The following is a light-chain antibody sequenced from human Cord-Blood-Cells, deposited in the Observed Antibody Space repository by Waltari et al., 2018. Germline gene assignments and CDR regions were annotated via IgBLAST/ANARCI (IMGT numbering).Light chain of an antibody. CDR1: QSVSSN. CDR2: GAS. J-gene: IGKJ4*01. CDR3: QQYNNWPPLT. V-gene: IGKV3-15*01. Sequence: EIVMTQSPATMSVSPGDRATLPCSASQSVSSNLAWYQQKPGQAPRLLIYGASTRATGIPARFSGSGSGTEFTLTISSLQSEDFAVYYCQQYNNWPPLTFGGGTKVEIK.